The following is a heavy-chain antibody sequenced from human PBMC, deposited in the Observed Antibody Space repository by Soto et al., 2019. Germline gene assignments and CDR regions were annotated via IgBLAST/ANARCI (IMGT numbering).Heavy chain of an antibody. CDR2: VYHSGTT. J-gene: IGHJ4*02. CDR1: GGSISTYY. CDR3: ASERGRGI. D-gene: IGHD3-16*01. V-gene: IGHV4-59*01. Sequence: SETLSLTCTVSGGSISTYYWTWIRQSPGKGPEWIGYVYHSGTTNYNPSLESRVTMSLDTSKNQFSLKLSAVTSADTAVYYCASERGRGIWGQGTLVTVSS.